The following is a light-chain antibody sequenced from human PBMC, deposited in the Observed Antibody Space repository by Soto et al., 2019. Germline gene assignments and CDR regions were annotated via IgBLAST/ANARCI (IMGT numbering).Light chain of an antibody. CDR3: SSYTSSSTPYV. J-gene: IGLJ1*01. Sequence: QSVLTQPASLSGSPGQSITISCSGTSSDVGAYKFVSWYQQHPGKAPKLIIYEVSNRPSGVSNRFSGSKSGNTASLTISGLQAEDEADYYCSSYTSSSTPYVFGTGTKVTVL. V-gene: IGLV2-14*01. CDR1: SSDVGAYKF. CDR2: EVS.